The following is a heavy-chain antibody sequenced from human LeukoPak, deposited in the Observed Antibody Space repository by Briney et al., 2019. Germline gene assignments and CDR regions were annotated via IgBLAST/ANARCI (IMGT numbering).Heavy chain of an antibody. V-gene: IGHV4-4*02. Sequence: SGTLSLTCAVSGGSISSSNWWSWVRQPPGKGLEWIGEIYHSGSTNYNPSLKSRVTISVDKSKNQFSLKLSSVTAADTAVYYCARVWYYYDSSGPRGYYHYMDVWGKGTTVTVSS. CDR1: GGSISSSNW. J-gene: IGHJ6*03. D-gene: IGHD3-22*01. CDR2: IYHSGST. CDR3: ARVWYYYDSSGPRGYYHYMDV.